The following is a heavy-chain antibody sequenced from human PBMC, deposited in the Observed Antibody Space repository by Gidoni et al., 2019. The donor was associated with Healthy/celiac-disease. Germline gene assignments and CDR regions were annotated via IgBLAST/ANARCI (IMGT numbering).Heavy chain of an antibody. J-gene: IGHJ6*02. CDR2: IYSGGST. Sequence: EVQLVESGGGVVQPGGSLRLACAASGFTVSSNYMSWVRQAPGKGLEWVSVIYSGGSTYYADSVKGRFTISRDNSKNTLYLQMNSLRAEDTAVYYCARDRITISWDGMDVWGQGTTVTVSS. D-gene: IGHD3-3*01. V-gene: IGHV3-66*01. CDR1: GFTVSSNY. CDR3: ARDRITISWDGMDV.